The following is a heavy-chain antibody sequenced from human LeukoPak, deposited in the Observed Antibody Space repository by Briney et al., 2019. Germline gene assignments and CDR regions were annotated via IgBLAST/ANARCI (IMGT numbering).Heavy chain of an antibody. CDR1: GFTFSSYS. V-gene: IGHV3-21*04. D-gene: IGHD3-22*01. CDR2: ISSSSSYI. Sequence: PGGSLRLSCAASGFTFSSYSMNWVRQAPGKGLEWVSSISSSSSYIYYADSVKGRFTISRDNAKNSLYLQMNSLRAEDTAVYYCAKDGPENYYYDSSGYYPTYYFDYWGQGTLVTVSS. J-gene: IGHJ4*02. CDR3: AKDGPENYYYDSSGYYPTYYFDY.